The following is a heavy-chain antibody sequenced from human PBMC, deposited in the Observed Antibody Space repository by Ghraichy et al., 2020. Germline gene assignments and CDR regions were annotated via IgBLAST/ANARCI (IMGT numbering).Heavy chain of an antibody. CDR1: GGSVSSGSYY. CDR2: IYDSGST. J-gene: IGHJ4*02. Sequence: SQTLSLTCTVSGGSVSSGSYYCSWIRQPPGKGLEWIGYIYDSGSTNYNPSLKSRVTISVDTSKNQFSLKLSSVTAADTAVYYCALGTGYYNFDYWGQGTLVTVSS. CDR3: ALGTGYYNFDY. V-gene: IGHV4-61*01. D-gene: IGHD3-9*01.